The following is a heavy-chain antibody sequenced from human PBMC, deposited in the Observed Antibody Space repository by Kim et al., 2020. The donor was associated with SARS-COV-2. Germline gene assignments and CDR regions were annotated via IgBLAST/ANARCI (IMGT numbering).Heavy chain of an antibody. CDR3: ARDIVVVPAALGIDP. D-gene: IGHD2-2*01. Sequence: GGSLRLSCAASGFTFSSYSMNWVRQAPGMGLEWVSSISSSSSYIYYADSVKGRFTISRDNAKNSLYLQMNSLRAEDTAVYYCARDIVVVPAALGIDPWGQGTLVTVSS. J-gene: IGHJ5*02. CDR2: ISSSSSYI. V-gene: IGHV3-21*01. CDR1: GFTFSSYS.